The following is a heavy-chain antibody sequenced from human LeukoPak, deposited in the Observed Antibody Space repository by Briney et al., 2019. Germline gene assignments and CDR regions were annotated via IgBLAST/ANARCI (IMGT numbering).Heavy chain of an antibody. Sequence: GGSLRLSCVASGFTFRFCGMSWVRQAPGKGLEGVSFISGSGGSTYYADFMKGRFTISRDNSKNTLFLQMNSLRAEDTAVYYCARDLDRFGGWYEYWGQGTLVTVSS. J-gene: IGHJ4*02. V-gene: IGHV3-23*01. CDR1: GFTFRFCG. CDR3: ARDLDRFGGWYEY. D-gene: IGHD6-19*01. CDR2: ISGSGGST.